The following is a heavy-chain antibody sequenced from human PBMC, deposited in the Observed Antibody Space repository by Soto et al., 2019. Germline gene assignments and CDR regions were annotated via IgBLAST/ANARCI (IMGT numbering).Heavy chain of an antibody. Sequence: PSETLSLTWFLSAGSLSRSFWSWIRQLPENELEWIGYISYSGTTTYNTYLKSRIALSVDTSKSQVYLRVASLTAADTAVYYCARGHRGREYYYYYGMDVWGQGTTVTVSS. D-gene: IGHD2-15*01. CDR1: AGSLSRSF. CDR2: ISYSGTT. J-gene: IGHJ6*02. CDR3: ARGHRGREYYYYYGMDV. V-gene: IGHV4-59*01.